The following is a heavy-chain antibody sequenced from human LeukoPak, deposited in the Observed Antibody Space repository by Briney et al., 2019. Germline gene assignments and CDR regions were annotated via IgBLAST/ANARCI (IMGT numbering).Heavy chain of an antibody. CDR3: ARRWNTRRHFDY. CDR1: GYSISSGFY. V-gene: IGHV4-38-2*02. J-gene: IGHJ4*02. CDR2: IYHSGST. Sequence: SETLSLTCTVSGYSISSGFYWGWIRQPPGKGLEWIGSIYHSGSTNYNPSLKSRVTISVDTSKNQFSLKLSSVTAADTAVYYCARRWNTRRHFDYWGQGTRVTVSS. D-gene: IGHD1/OR15-1a*01.